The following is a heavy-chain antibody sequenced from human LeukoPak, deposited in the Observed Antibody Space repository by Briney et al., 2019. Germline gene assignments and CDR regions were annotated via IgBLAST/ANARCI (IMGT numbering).Heavy chain of an antibody. V-gene: IGHV4-34*01. J-gene: IGHJ4*02. CDR2: INHSGST. CDR3: ARDGSSSSGDY. D-gene: IGHD6-6*01. Sequence: SETLSLTCAVYGGSFSGYYWSWIRQPPGKGLEWIGEINHSGSTNYNPSLKSRVTISVDTSKNQFSLKLSSVTAADTAVHYCARDGSSSSGDYWGQGTLVTVSS. CDR1: GGSFSGYY.